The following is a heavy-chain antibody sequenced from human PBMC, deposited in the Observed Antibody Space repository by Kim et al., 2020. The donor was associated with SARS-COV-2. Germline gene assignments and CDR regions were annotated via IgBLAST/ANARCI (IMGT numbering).Heavy chain of an antibody. CDR3: ARDRSGSYCLFDY. Sequence: AGSGKGRFTISRDNAKNALYLQTNSLRAEDTAVYYCARDRSGSYCLFDYWGEGTLVTVSS. D-gene: IGHD1-26*01. J-gene: IGHJ4*02. V-gene: IGHV3-11*06.